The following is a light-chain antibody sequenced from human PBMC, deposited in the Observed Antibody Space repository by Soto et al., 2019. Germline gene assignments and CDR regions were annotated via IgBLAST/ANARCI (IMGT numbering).Light chain of an antibody. CDR2: AAS. J-gene: IGKJ1*01. V-gene: IGKV1-17*01. Sequence: DIQMTQSPPYLSASVGDRVTITCRASQGITNALGWYQQKPGKAPKRLIYAASSLQSGVPSRFSGSGSGTEFILTIASLQPDDFATYYCQQYETFSGTFGPGTKVEI. CDR3: QQYETFSGT. CDR1: QGITNA.